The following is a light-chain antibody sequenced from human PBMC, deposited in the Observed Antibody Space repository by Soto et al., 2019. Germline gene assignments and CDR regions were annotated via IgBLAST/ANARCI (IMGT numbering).Light chain of an antibody. V-gene: IGKV3-15*01. Sequence: EIVLTQSPATLSVSPGERVTLSCRASETLISFLAWYQQKPGQAPRLLIYGASTRATGVPARFSGSGSATDFTLTISSLQSEDFAFYYCQSYNDWPFAVGHRTKLEI. J-gene: IGKJ2*01. CDR3: QSYNDWPFA. CDR2: GAS. CDR1: ETLISF.